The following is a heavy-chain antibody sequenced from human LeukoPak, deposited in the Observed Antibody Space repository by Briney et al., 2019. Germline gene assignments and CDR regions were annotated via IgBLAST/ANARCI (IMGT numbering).Heavy chain of an antibody. D-gene: IGHD3-22*01. V-gene: IGHV3-30*03. CDR3: ARAGMDGRGYYQGFDY. J-gene: IGHJ4*02. CDR1: GFSFKDYN. Sequence: GRSLRLSCAASGFSFKDYNMHWVRQAPGKGLEWVAVITYDGSNKYYTDSVKGRFTISRDNSKSTLYLQMNSLRAEDTALYYCARAGMDGRGYYQGFDYWGQGTLVTVSS. CDR2: ITYDGSNK.